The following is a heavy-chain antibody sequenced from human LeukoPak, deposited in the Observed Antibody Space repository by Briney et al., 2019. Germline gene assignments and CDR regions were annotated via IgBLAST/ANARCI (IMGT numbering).Heavy chain of an antibody. Sequence: SETLSLTCTVSGGSISSHYWSWIRQPPGKGLEWIGYIYYSGGTNYNPSLKSRVTISVDTSKNQFSLQLSSVTATDTAVYFCARHSSSWYPDYWGQGTLVTVSS. CDR3: ARHSSSWYPDY. J-gene: IGHJ4*02. V-gene: IGHV4-59*08. CDR2: IYYSGGT. CDR1: GGSISSHY. D-gene: IGHD6-13*01.